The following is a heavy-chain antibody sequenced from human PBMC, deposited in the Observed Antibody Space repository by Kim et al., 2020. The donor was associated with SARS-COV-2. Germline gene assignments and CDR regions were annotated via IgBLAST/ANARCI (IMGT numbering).Heavy chain of an antibody. Sequence: SETLSLTCTVIGGSISSGDRYWSWIRQPPGKGLEWIGDINYSGRTYYNPSLKSRLSISVDTSKNQFSLKLSSVTAADTAVYYCGRSRWFGEFFFDPWCQG. D-gene: IGHD3-10*01. J-gene: IGHJ5*02. CDR1: GGSISSGDRY. CDR3: GRSRWFGEFFFDP. V-gene: IGHV4-30-4*01. CDR2: INYSGRT.